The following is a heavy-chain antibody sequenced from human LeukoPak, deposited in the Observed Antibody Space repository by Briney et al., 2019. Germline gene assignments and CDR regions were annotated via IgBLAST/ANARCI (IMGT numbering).Heavy chain of an antibody. Sequence: SEPLSLTCTVSGGAISGDNYYWSRIRQPPGKGLEWIGSITYSGTTYDYPSLKSRVSISVDMSRTQFSLRLSSVPASETAVYYCARLSDYWGQGTLVSVSS. D-gene: IGHD2-2*01. CDR1: GGAISGDNYY. CDR2: ITYSGTT. J-gene: IGHJ4*02. V-gene: IGHV4-39*01. CDR3: ARLSDY.